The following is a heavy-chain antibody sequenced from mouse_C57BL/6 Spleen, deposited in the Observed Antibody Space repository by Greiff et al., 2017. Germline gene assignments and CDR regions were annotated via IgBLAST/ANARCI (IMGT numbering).Heavy chain of an antibody. Sequence: EVKLQESVAELVRPGASVKLSCTASGFNIKNTYMHWVKQRPEQGLEWIGRIDPANGNTKYAPKFQGKATITADTSSNTAYLQLSSLTSEDTAIYYWARARWGLPDAMDYWGQGTSVTVSS. V-gene: IGHV14-3*01. CDR1: GFNIKNTY. CDR3: ARARWGLPDAMDY. CDR2: IDPANGNT. D-gene: IGHD2-2*01. J-gene: IGHJ4*01.